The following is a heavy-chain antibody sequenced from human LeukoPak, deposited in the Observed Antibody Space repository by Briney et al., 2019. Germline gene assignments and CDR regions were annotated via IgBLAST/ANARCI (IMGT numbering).Heavy chain of an antibody. V-gene: IGHV1-2*04. Sequence: ASVKVSCKASGYTFTGYYMHWVRQAPGQGLEWMGWINPNSGGTNYAQKFQGWVTMTSDTSISTAFMELSGLRSDDTAVYYCARVRVRGVIANWFDPWGQGTLVTVSS. J-gene: IGHJ5*02. D-gene: IGHD3-10*01. CDR2: INPNSGGT. CDR1: GYTFTGYY. CDR3: ARVRVRGVIANWFDP.